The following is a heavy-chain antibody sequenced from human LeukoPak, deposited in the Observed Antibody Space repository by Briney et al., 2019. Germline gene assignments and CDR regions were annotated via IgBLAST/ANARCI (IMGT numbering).Heavy chain of an antibody. CDR2: IYYSGST. Sequence: SETLSLTCTVSGGSISSSSYYWGWIRQPPGKGLEWIGSIYYSGSTYYNPSLKSRVTISVDTSKNQFSLKLSSVTAADTAVYYCARVGWGSIRFGELWYYFDYWGQGTLVTVSS. V-gene: IGHV4-39*01. CDR1: GGSISSSSYY. D-gene: IGHD3-10*01. CDR3: ARVGWGSIRFGELWYYFDY. J-gene: IGHJ4*02.